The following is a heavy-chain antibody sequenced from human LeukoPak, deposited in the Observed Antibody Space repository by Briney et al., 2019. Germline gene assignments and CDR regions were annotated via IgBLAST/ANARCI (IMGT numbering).Heavy chain of an antibody. J-gene: IGHJ4*02. CDR1: GFTFSSYS. Sequence: GGSLRLSCAASGFTFSSYSMNWVRQAPGKGLEWVSSISSSSSYIYYADSVKGRFTISRDNAKNSLYLQMNSLRAEDTAVYYCARKRGSSGLLMAPYFDYWGQGTLVTVSS. CDR3: ARKRGSSGLLMAPYFDY. CDR2: ISSSSSYI. V-gene: IGHV3-21*01. D-gene: IGHD2-21*02.